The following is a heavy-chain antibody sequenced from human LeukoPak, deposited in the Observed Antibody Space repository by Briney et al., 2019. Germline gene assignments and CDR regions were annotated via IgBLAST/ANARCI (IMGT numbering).Heavy chain of an antibody. CDR3: ARNDWGEYYYDSSGSGDWFDP. CDR1: GGSISSGDYY. V-gene: IGHV4-30-4*01. CDR2: IYYSGST. D-gene: IGHD3-22*01. J-gene: IGHJ5*02. Sequence: SQTLSLTCTVSGGSISSGDYYWSWIRQPPGKGLEWIGYIYYSGSTYYNPSLKSRVTISVDTSKNQFSLKLSSVTAADTAVYYCARNDWGEYYYDSSGSGDWFDPWGQGTLVTVSS.